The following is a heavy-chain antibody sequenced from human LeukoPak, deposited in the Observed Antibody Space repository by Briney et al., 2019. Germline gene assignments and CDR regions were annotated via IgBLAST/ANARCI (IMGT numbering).Heavy chain of an antibody. V-gene: IGHV3-30*03. CDR2: ISYDGNDK. CDR1: GLTFSSNG. D-gene: IGHD1-26*01. CDR3: ARVADSGSYQDYFDS. Sequence: GGSLRLSCAASGLTFSSNGMHWVRQAPGKGLEWVAVISYDGNDKDHADSVKGRFTISRDNARNSLYLQMNRLRVEDTAVYYCARVADSGSYQDYFDSWGQGILVTVSP. J-gene: IGHJ4*02.